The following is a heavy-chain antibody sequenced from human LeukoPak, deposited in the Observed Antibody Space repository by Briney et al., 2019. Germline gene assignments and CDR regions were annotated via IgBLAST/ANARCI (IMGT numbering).Heavy chain of an antibody. CDR3: TSPSGNGDYKSNRYWYFDL. CDR1: GFTFSGSA. CDR2: IISKANSYAT. Sequence: PGGSLRLSCAASGFTFSGSAMHWVRQASGKGLEWVGRIISKANSYATAYAASVKGRFTISRDDSKNTAYLQMNSLKTEDTAVYYCTSPSGNGDYKSNRYWYFDLWGRGTLVTVSS. D-gene: IGHD4-17*01. V-gene: IGHV3-73*01. J-gene: IGHJ2*01.